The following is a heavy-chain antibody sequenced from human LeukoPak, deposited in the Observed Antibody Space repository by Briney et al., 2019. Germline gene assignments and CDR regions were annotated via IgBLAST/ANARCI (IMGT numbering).Heavy chain of an antibody. CDR2: IYHSGST. V-gene: IGHV4-4*02. D-gene: IGHD4-17*01. CDR1: GGSISSSNW. CDR3: ARDRWSSVTTDAFDI. J-gene: IGHJ3*02. Sequence: PSETLSLTCAVPGGSISSSNWWSWVRQPPGKGLEWIGEIYHSGSTNYNPSLKSRVTISVDKSKNQFSLKLSSVTAADTAVYYCARDRWSSVTTDAFDIWGQGTMVTVSS.